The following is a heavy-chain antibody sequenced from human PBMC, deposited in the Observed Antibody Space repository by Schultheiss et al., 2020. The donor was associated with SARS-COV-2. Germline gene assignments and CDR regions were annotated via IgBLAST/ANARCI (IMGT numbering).Heavy chain of an antibody. J-gene: IGHJ4*02. CDR3: ARQLAATTPFDY. CDR1: GYTFSNYG. D-gene: IGHD1-26*01. Sequence: ASVKVSCKASGYTFSNYGVNWVRQAPGQGLEWMGWISAFNGKKVYAQTFLGRVTMTTDKSTNTAYLEVRTLTSGDTAIYYCARQLAATTPFDYWGQGTLVTVSS. CDR2: ISAFNGKK. V-gene: IGHV1-18*04.